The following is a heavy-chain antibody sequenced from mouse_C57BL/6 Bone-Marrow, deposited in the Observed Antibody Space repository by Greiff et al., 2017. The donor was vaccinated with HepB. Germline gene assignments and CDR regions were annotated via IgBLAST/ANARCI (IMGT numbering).Heavy chain of an antibody. D-gene: IGHD1-1*01. V-gene: IGHV14-1*01. J-gene: IGHJ3*01. CDR2: IDPEDGDT. CDR1: GFNITDYY. CDR3: TNLLLRAWFAY. Sequence: EVQLVESGAELVRPGASVKLSCTASGFNITDYYMHWVKQRPEQGLEWIGRIDPEDGDTEYAPKFQGKATMTADTSSNTAYLQLRSLTSEDTAVYYCTNLLLRAWFAYWGQGTLVTVSA.